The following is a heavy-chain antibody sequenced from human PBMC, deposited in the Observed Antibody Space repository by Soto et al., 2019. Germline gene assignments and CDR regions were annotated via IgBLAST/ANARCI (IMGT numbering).Heavy chain of an antibody. J-gene: IGHJ4*02. CDR2: ISGSGGST. CDR3: ARTPEDYFDY. V-gene: IGHV3-23*01. Sequence: EVQLLESGGGLVQPGGSLRLSCAASGFTFSSYAMSWVRQSPGKGLEWVSAISGSGGSTYYADSVKGRFTIARDNSKNTLYLQMNSLRAEDTAVYYCARTPEDYFDYWGQGTMVTVSS. CDR1: GFTFSSYA.